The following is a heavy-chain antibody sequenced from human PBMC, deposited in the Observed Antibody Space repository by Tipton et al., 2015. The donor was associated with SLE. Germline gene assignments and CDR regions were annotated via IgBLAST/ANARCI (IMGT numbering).Heavy chain of an antibody. CDR1: GFTFDDYV. V-gene: IGHV3-21*01. CDR2: ISSSSSYK. CDR3: ARDLTYYDFWSGPYFDY. Sequence: GSLRLSCAASGFTFDDYVMHWVRQAPGKGLEWVSSISSSSSYKYYADSVKGRFTISRDNAKNSLYLQMNSLRAEDTAVYYCARDLTYYDFWSGPYFDYWGQGTLVTVSS. D-gene: IGHD3-3*01. J-gene: IGHJ4*02.